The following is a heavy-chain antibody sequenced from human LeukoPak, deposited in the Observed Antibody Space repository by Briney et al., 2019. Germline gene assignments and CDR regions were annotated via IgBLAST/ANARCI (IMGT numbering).Heavy chain of an antibody. CDR1: GYTFTSYG. J-gene: IGHJ5*02. Sequence: GASVKVSCKASGYTFTSYGISWVRQAPGQGLEWMGWISAYNGNTNYAQKLQGRVTMTTDTSTSTAYMELRSLRSDDTAVYYCARDLDSSGYSNWFDPWGQGTLVTVSS. D-gene: IGHD3-22*01. CDR2: ISAYNGNT. V-gene: IGHV1-18*01. CDR3: ARDLDSSGYSNWFDP.